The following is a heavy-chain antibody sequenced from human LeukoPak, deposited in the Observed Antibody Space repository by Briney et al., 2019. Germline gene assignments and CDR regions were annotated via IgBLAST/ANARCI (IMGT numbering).Heavy chain of an antibody. V-gene: IGHV1-8*01. Sequence: ASVKVSCKASGYTFTSYDINWVRQATGQGLEWMGWMNPNSGNTGYAQKFQGRVTMTRNTSITTAYMELSSLRSEDTAVYYCARRYSSSYYYYYYMDVWGKGTTVTISS. J-gene: IGHJ6*03. D-gene: IGHD6-13*01. CDR2: MNPNSGNT. CDR3: ARRYSSSYYYYYYMDV. CDR1: GYTFTSYD.